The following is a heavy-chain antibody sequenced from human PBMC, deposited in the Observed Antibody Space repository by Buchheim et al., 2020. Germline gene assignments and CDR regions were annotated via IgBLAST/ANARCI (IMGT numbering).Heavy chain of an antibody. CDR3: AEGWTGYFDY. CDR1: GITFSSYG. J-gene: IGHJ4*02. D-gene: IGHD3/OR15-3a*01. CDR2: IPYDGSIK. Sequence: QVQLVESGGGVVQPGGSLRLSCEVSGITFSSYGMHWARQAPGKGLEWVAAIPYDGSIKYYADSVKGRFTISRDNSKNRLYLQMNSLRTEDTAVYYCAEGWTGYFDYWGQGTL. V-gene: IGHV3-30*02.